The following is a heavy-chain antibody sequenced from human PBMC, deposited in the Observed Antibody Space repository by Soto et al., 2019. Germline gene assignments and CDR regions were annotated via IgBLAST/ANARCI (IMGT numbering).Heavy chain of an antibody. D-gene: IGHD6-13*01. CDR2: IYYSGST. CDR1: GGSISSYY. J-gene: IGHJ4*02. V-gene: IGHV4-59*01. CDR3: ARETGIAAAGGGNNYFDY. Sequence: SETLSLTCTVSGGSISSYYWSWIRQPPGKGLEWIGYIYYSGSTNYNPSLKSRVTISVDTSKNQFSLKLSSVTAADTAVYYCARETGIAAAGGGNNYFDYWGQGTLVTVSS.